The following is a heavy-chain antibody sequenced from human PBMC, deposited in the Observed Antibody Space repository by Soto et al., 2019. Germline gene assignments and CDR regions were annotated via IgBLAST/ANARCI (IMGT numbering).Heavy chain of an antibody. V-gene: IGHV4-59*01. CDR3: ARDGAPYGSGSSYFKDWLDP. J-gene: IGHJ5*02. Sequence: PSETLSLTCTVSGGSISSYYWSWIRQPPGKGLEWIGYIYYSGSTNYNPSLKSRVTISVDTSKNQFSLKLSSVTAADTAVYYCARDGAPYGSGSSYFKDWLDPWGQGTLVTVSS. CDR2: IYYSGST. CDR1: GGSISSYY. D-gene: IGHD3-10*01.